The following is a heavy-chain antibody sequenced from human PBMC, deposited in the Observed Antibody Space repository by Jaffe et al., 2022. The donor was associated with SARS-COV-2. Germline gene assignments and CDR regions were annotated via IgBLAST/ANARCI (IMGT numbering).Heavy chain of an antibody. V-gene: IGHV3-30-3*01. CDR3: ARGAGSPPSYFLGAFDI. Sequence: QVQLVESGGGVVQPGRSLRLSCAASGFTFSSYAMHWVRQAPGKGLEWVAVISYDGSNKYYADSVKGRFTISRDNSKNTLYLQMNSLRAEDTAVYYCARGAGSPPSYFLGAFDIWGQGTMVTVSS. J-gene: IGHJ3*02. CDR1: GFTFSSYA. CDR2: ISYDGSNK. D-gene: IGHD3-9*01.